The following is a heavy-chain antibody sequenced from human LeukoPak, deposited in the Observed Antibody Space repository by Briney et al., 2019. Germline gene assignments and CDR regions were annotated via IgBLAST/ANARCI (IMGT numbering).Heavy chain of an antibody. J-gene: IGHJ4*02. Sequence: SETLSLTCTVSGGSISSSSYYWGWIRQPPGKGLEWIGTIYYSGSTYYNPSLKSRVAISVDTSKNRFSLKLISVTAADTAVYYCARQGIAVATTTFDSWGQGTLVTVSS. V-gene: IGHV4-39*01. CDR2: IYYSGST. D-gene: IGHD6-19*01. CDR1: GGSISSSSYY. CDR3: ARQGIAVATTTFDS.